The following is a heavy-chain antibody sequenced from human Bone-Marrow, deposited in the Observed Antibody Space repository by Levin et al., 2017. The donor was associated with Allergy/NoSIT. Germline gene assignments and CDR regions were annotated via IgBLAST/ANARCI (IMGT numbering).Heavy chain of an antibody. J-gene: IGHJ5*02. CDR2: ISYDGDFI. Sequence: SLKISCAASGFSFRSYGMHWVRQAPGKGLEWVGLISYDGDFIFYGDSVKGRFTIARDNSNSTLFLQMDSLSADDTAIYYCAKSPTLTGYYEWFDPWGQGTLVTVSS. CDR1: GFSFRSYG. CDR3: AKSPTLTGYYEWFDP. D-gene: IGHD3-9*01. V-gene: IGHV3-33*03.